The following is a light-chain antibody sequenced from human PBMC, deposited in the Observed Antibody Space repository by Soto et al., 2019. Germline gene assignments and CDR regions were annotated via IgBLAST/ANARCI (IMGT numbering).Light chain of an antibody. CDR3: KQSFLPPST. V-gene: IGKV1-39*01. J-gene: IGKJ4*01. CDR1: QTLDTY. CDR2: AAS. Sequence: DIQMNQSPTSLSASVGDRVTITCRASQTLDTYLNWFQHRPGHGPKLLIFAASKLQTGVPSRFRGSGSGKEFPLPLPSLHPEDFGTYSCKQSFLPPSTFGGGPRGEIK.